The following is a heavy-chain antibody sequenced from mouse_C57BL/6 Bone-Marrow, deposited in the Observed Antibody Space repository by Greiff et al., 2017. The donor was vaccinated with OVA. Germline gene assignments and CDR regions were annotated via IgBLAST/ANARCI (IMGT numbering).Heavy chain of an antibody. CDR3: TRGRWLPAWFAY. Sequence: VQLQQSGAELVRPGASVTLSCKASGYTFTDYEMHWVKQTPVHGLEWIGAIDPENGGTAYNQKFKGKAILTADKSSSTAYMELRILTSEYSAVYYCTRGRWLPAWFAYWGQGTLVTVSA. V-gene: IGHV1-15*01. D-gene: IGHD2-3*01. CDR2: IDPENGGT. CDR1: GYTFTDYE. J-gene: IGHJ3*01.